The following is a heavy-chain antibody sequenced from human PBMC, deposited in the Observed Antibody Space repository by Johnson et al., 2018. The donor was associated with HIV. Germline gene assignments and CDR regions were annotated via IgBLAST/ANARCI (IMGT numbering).Heavy chain of an antibody. CDR1: GFTFSSYA. V-gene: IGHV3-20*04. CDR2: INWNGGST. D-gene: IGHD2-15*01. J-gene: IGHJ3*01. Sequence: VQLVESGGGLVQPGGSLRLSCAASGFTFSSYAMGWVRQVPGKGLEWVSGINWNGGSTAYADSVKGRFTISRDNPKNSLYLQMDSLRAKDTALYYCARGIVEVQPRYRLLRDDVFDVWGQGTMVTVSS. CDR3: ARGIVEVQPRYRLLRDDVFDV.